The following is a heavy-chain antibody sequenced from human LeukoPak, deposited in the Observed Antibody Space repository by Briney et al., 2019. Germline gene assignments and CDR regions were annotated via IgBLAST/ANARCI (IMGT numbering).Heavy chain of an antibody. J-gene: IGHJ3*02. CDR1: GGSFSGYY. Sequence: SETLSLTCAVYGGSFSGYYWHWIRQPPGKGLEWIGYIYYSGSTNYNPSLKSRVTISVDTSKNQFSLKLSSVTAADTAVYYCARGGYSYGHTFDIWGQGTTVTVSS. D-gene: IGHD5-18*01. CDR3: ARGGYSYGHTFDI. V-gene: IGHV4-59*01. CDR2: IYYSGST.